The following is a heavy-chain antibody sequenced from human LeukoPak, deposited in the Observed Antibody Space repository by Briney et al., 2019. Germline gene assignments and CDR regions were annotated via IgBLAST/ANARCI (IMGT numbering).Heavy chain of an antibody. J-gene: IGHJ4*02. Sequence: ASVKVSCKASGYTFTSYAMHWVRQAPGQRLEWMGWINAGNGNTKYSQKFQGRVTITRDTSASTAYMELSSLRSEDMAVYYCARGDYVWGSYRTGIDYWGQGTLVTVSS. D-gene: IGHD3-16*02. CDR3: ARGDYVWGSYRTGIDY. CDR1: GYTFTSYA. V-gene: IGHV1-3*01. CDR2: INAGNGNT.